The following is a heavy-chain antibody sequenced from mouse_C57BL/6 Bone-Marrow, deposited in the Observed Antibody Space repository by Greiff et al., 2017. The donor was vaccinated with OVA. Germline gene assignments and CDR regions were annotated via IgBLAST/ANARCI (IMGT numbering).Heavy chain of an antibody. J-gene: IGHJ4*01. V-gene: IGHV5-15*04. CDR3: ARQGARYYAMDY. CDR2: ISNLAYSI. D-gene: IGHD3-1*01. Sequence: EVKLEESGGGLVQPGGSLKLSCAASGFTFSDYGMAWVRQAPRKGPEWVAFISNLAYSIYYADTVTGRFTISRENAKNTLYLEMSSLRSEDTAMYYCARQGARYYAMDYWGQGTSVTVSS. CDR1: GFTFSDYG.